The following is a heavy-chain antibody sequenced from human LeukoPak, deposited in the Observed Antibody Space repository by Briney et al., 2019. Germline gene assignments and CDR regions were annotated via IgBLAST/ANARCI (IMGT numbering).Heavy chain of an antibody. CDR2: ISGSGGST. V-gene: IGHV3-23*01. Sequence: PGGSLRLSCAASGFTFSSYGMSWVRQAPGKGLEWVSAISGSGGSTYYADSVKGRFTISRDNSKNTLYLQMNSLRAEDTAVYYCAKPIADRYYYYYYYMDVWGKGTTVTISS. CDR1: GFTFSSYG. CDR3: AKPIADRYYYYYYYMDV. D-gene: IGHD3-16*02. J-gene: IGHJ6*03.